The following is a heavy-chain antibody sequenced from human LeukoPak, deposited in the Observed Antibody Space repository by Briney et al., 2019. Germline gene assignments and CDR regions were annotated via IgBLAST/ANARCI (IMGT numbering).Heavy chain of an antibody. J-gene: IGHJ5*02. D-gene: IGHD4-17*01. CDR2: ISAYNGNT. V-gene: IGHV1-18*04. CDR1: GYTFTGYY. CDR3: ARAGSTVTRYNWFDP. Sequence: ASVKVSCKASGYTFTGYYMHWVRQAPGQGLEWMGWISAYNGNTNYAQKLQGRVTMTTDTSTSTAYMELRSLRSDDTAVYYCARAGSTVTRYNWFDPWGQGTLVTVSS.